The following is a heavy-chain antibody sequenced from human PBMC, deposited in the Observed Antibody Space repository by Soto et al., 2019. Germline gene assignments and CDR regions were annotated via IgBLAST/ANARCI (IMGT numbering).Heavy chain of an antibody. J-gene: IGHJ4*02. CDR1: GGTFNSYA. CDR3: GRKPDRPHQDYFDF. CDR2: IIPIFGTT. Sequence: QVQLVQSGAEVKKPGSSVKVSCKASGGTFNSYAFTWVRQAPGQGLEWMGGIIPIFGTTNYAQKFQGRVTITADESTSTAYMELSSLRSEATAVYYCGRKPDRPHQDYFDFWGQGTLVTVSS. D-gene: IGHD6-6*01. V-gene: IGHV1-69*01.